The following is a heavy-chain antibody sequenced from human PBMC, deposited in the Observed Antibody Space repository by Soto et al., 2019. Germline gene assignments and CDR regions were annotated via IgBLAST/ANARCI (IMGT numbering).Heavy chain of an antibody. CDR3: ARGGSMTTVTLYYYSYGMDV. V-gene: IGHV1-69*01. CDR1: GGTFSSYA. CDR2: IIPIFGTA. Sequence: QVQLVQSGAEVKKPGSSVKVSCKASGGTFSSYAISWVRQAPGQGLEWMGGIIPIFGTANYAQKFQGRVTITADESTSTAYMELSSLRSEDTAVYYCARGGSMTTVTLYYYSYGMDVWGQGTTVTVSS. J-gene: IGHJ6*02. D-gene: IGHD4-17*01.